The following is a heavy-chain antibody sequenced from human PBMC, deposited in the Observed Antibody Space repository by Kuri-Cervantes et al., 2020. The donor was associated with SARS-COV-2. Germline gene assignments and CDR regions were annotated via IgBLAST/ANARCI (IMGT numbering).Heavy chain of an antibody. V-gene: IGHV4-4*07. D-gene: IGHD3-3*01. CDR1: GGSISSYY. J-gene: IGHJ6*02. CDR2: IYSSGST. CDR3: ARSIGTISGVVIVECRPYYGMDV. Sequence: SETLSLTCTVSGGSISSYYWSWIRQPAGKGLEWIGRIYSSGSTNYNPSLKSRVTISVDTSKNQFSLKLSSVTAADTAVYYCARSIGTISGVVIVECRPYYGMDVWGQGTTVTVSS.